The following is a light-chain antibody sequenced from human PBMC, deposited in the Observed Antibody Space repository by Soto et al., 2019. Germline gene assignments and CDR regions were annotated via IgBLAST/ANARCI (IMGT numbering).Light chain of an antibody. CDR2: GAS. Sequence: EIVLTQSPGTLSLSPGERATLSCRASQSVSSSYLAWYQQKTGQAPRLLIYGASSRATGIPDSLSGSGSGPDFILNISREEPEDFAVYYCKQYGSSFGPGTKVDIK. CDR1: QSVSSSY. CDR3: KQYGSS. V-gene: IGKV3-20*01. J-gene: IGKJ3*01.